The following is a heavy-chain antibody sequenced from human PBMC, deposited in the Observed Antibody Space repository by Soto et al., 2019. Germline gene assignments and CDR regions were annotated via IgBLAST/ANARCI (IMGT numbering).Heavy chain of an antibody. V-gene: IGHV3-21*01. CDR2: ISSSSSYI. CDR3: ARDRNGDTAPPIIDAFDI. Sequence: TGGSLRLSGAASGFTFSSYSMNWVRQAPGKGLEWVSSISSSSSYIYYADSVKGRFTISRDNAKNSLYLQMNSLRAEDTAVYYCARDRNGDTAPPIIDAFDIWGQGTMVTVSS. D-gene: IGHD4-17*01. CDR1: GFTFSSYS. J-gene: IGHJ3*02.